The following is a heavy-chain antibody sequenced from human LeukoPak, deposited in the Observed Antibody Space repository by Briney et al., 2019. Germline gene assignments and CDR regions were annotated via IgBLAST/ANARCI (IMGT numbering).Heavy chain of an antibody. J-gene: IGHJ6*03. D-gene: IGHD6-13*01. Sequence: PSETLSLTCTVSGYSISSGYYWGWIRQPPGKGLEWIGYIYYSGSTNYNPSLKSRVTISVDTSKNQFSLKLSSVTAADTAVYYCARGQSSSWLRSYYYYMDVWGKGTTVTISS. CDR2: IYYSGST. V-gene: IGHV4-38-2*02. CDR3: ARGQSSSWLRSYYYYMDV. CDR1: GYSISSGYY.